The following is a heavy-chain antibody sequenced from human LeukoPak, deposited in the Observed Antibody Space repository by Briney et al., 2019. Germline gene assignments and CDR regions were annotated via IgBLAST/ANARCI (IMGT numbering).Heavy chain of an antibody. Sequence: ASVKVSCKASGYTFTSYAMNWVRQAPGQGLEWMGWINTNTGNPTYAQGFTGRFVFSLDTSVSTAYLQMNSLRAEDTAVYYCARDSEGLDYWGQGTLVTVSS. CDR3: ARDSEGLDY. CDR1: GYTFTSYA. J-gene: IGHJ4*02. CDR2: INTNTGNP. V-gene: IGHV7-4-1*02.